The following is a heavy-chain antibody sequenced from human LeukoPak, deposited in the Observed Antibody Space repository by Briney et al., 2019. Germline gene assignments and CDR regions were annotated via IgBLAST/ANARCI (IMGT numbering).Heavy chain of an antibody. CDR2: TYYRSKWSF. Sequence: SQTLSLTCAIPRDSIFTNYVAWNWIRQSPSRGLEWLGRTYYRSKWSFDYAVSVKSRITINADTSKNQFSLQLSSVTPEDTAVYYCARGKYTSFDNWGQGTLVTVSS. CDR1: RDSIFTNYVA. J-gene: IGHJ4*02. V-gene: IGHV6-1*01. D-gene: IGHD6-6*01. CDR3: ARGKYTSFDN.